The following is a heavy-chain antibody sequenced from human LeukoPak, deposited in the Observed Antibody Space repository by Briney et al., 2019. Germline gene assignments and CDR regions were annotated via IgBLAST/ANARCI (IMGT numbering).Heavy chain of an antibody. CDR2: IYYSGST. CDR1: GVSISSSSYY. D-gene: IGHD6-13*01. CDR3: ARGPRTGYSSSRLGAFDI. Sequence: SETLSLTCTVSGVSISSSSYYWGWIRQPPGKGLEWIGSIYYSGSTYYNPSLKSRVTISVDTSKNQFSLKLSSVTAADTAVYYCARGPRTGYSSSRLGAFDIWGQGTMVTVSS. J-gene: IGHJ3*02. V-gene: IGHV4-39*07.